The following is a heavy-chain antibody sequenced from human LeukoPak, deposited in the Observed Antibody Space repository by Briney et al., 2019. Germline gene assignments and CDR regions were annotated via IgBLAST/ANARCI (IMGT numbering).Heavy chain of an antibody. CDR3: AHRAVRWRGSEYFQH. V-gene: IGHV2-5*02. D-gene: IGHD3-10*01. CDR1: GFSLRTSGVG. J-gene: IGHJ1*01. CDR2: IYWDDDK. Sequence: SGPTLLDPTQPLTLTCTFSGFSLRTSGVGVGWIRQPPVKAVEWLALIYWDDDKRYSPSLKSRPTITKDTSKNQVVLTMTNMDPVDTATYYCAHRAVRWRGSEYFQHWGQGTLVTVSS.